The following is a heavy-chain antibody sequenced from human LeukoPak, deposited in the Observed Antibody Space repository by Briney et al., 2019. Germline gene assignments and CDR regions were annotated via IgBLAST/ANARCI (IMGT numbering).Heavy chain of an antibody. J-gene: IGHJ5*02. Sequence: SETLSLTCNVSGGSIRTQYWSWLRQPPGKGLEWIGYIYYTGSTNYNPSLKSRVAISVDTSKNHFSLKLSSVTAADTAVYYCAGGAPLLRLGEFSFDPWGQGTLVTVSS. CDR1: GGSIRTQY. CDR3: AGGAPLLRLGEFSFDP. CDR2: IYYTGST. D-gene: IGHD3-10*01. V-gene: IGHV4-59*11.